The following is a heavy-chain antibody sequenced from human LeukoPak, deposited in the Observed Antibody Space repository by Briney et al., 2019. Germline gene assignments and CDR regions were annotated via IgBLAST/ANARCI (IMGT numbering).Heavy chain of an antibody. CDR1: GGSFSGYY. CDR3: ASGGTSDYGVYYYGMDV. D-gene: IGHD4-17*01. Sequence: PSETLSLTCAVYGGSFSGYYWSWIRQPPGKGLEWIGEINHSGSTNYNPSLKSRVTISVDTSKNQFSLKLSSVTAADTAVYYCASGGTSDYGVYYYGMDVWGQGTTVTVSS. J-gene: IGHJ6*02. CDR2: INHSGST. V-gene: IGHV4-34*01.